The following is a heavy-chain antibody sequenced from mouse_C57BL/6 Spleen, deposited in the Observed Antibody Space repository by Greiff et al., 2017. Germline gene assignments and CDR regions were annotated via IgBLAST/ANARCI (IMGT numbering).Heavy chain of an antibody. J-gene: IGHJ4*01. CDR1: GYTFTGYW. CDR2: IVPGSGST. V-gene: IGHV1-9*01. D-gene: IGHD3-2*02. Sequence: QVQLQQSGAELMKPGASVKLSCKATGYTFTGYWIEWVKQRPGHGLEWIGEIVPGSGSTNYNEKFKGKATFTADTSSNTAYMQLSSLTSEDSAVYYGAWYEEGSSGYVAMDYWGQGTTVTVSS. CDR3: AWYEEGSSGYVAMDY.